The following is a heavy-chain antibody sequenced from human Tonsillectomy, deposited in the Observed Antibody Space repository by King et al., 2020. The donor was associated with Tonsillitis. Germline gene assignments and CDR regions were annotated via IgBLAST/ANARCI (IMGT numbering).Heavy chain of an antibody. CDR3: ARGSWGVGPYYGMDV. V-gene: IGHV3-23*04. CDR1: GFAFSSYA. Sequence: VQLVESGGAWVQPGGSLRLSCAASGFAFSSYAMSWVRQAPGKGQEWVSAFTVRGSKTYYADSVEGRLTISRDNSKNTLYLQMNSLRAEDTAIYYCARGSWGVGPYYGMDVWGRGTTVTVSS. CDR2: FTVRGSKT. D-gene: IGHD1-26*01. J-gene: IGHJ6*02.